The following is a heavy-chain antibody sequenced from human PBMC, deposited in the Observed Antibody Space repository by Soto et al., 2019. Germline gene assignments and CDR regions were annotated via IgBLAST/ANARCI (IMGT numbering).Heavy chain of an antibody. CDR1: GFTFSSYS. V-gene: IGHV3-48*02. CDR2: ISSSSTI. Sequence: LRLSCAASGFTFSSYSMNWVRQAPGKGLEWVSYISSSSTIYYADSVKGRFTISRDNAKNSLYLQMNSLRDEDTAVYYCARDPMMHDYWGQGTLVTVSS. CDR3: ARDPMMHDY. J-gene: IGHJ4*02. D-gene: IGHD3-22*01.